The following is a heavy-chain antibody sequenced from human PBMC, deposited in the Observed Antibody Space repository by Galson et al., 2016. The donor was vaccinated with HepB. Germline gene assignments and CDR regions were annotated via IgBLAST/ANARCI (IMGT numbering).Heavy chain of an antibody. CDR1: GDSVSSNSAT. D-gene: IGHD2-15*01. V-gene: IGHV6-1*01. Sequence: CAISGDSVSSNSATWNWIRQSPSRGLEWLGRTYYRSKWYNDYALSVKSRITINPDTSKNQFSLQLNSVTPEVTAVYYCARGHLVVPFSFYFDYWGQGSLVTVSS. J-gene: IGHJ4*02. CDR2: TYYRSKWYN. CDR3: ARGHLVVPFSFYFDY.